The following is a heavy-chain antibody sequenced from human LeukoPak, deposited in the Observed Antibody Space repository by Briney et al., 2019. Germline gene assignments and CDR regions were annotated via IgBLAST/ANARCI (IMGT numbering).Heavy chain of an antibody. V-gene: IGHV1-2*02. CDR2: INPNSGGT. CDR1: GYTFTSYD. Sequence: ASVKVSCKASGYTFTSYDINWVRQAPGQGLEWMGWINPNSGGTNYAQKFQGRVTMTRDTSISTAYMELSRLRSDDTAVYYCARDHGSSGYYPFDYWGQGTLVTVSS. D-gene: IGHD3-22*01. J-gene: IGHJ4*02. CDR3: ARDHGSSGYYPFDY.